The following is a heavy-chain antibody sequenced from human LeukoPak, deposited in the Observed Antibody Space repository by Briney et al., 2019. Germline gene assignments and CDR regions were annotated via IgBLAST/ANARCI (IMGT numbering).Heavy chain of an antibody. CDR2: ISPYNSNT. Sequence: ASVKVSCKASGYTFTSYGISWVRQAPGQGLEWMGWISPYNSNTYYAQNLQGRVTMTTDTSTSTTYMELRSLRSDDTAVYYCARDLPGYGLGFHYWGQGTLVTVSS. J-gene: IGHJ4*02. CDR1: GYTFTSYG. CDR3: ARDLPGYGLGFHY. V-gene: IGHV1-18*01. D-gene: IGHD3-9*01.